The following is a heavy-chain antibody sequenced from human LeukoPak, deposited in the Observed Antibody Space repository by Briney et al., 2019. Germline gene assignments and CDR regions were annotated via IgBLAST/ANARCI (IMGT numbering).Heavy chain of an antibody. J-gene: IGHJ3*02. CDR2: IKQDGSEK. V-gene: IGHV3-7*01. CDR1: GFTFSSYW. Sequence: GGSLRLSCAASGFTFSSYWMSWVRQAPGKGLEWVANIKQDGSEKYYVDSVKGRFTISRDNAKNSLYLQMNSLRAEDTAVYYCARDNNDSSGYQLYAFDIWGQGTMVTVSS. D-gene: IGHD3-22*01. CDR3: ARDNNDSSGYQLYAFDI.